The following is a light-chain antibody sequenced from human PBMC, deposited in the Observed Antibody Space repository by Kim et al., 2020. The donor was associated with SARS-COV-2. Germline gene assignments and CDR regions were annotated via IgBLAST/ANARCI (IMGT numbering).Light chain of an antibody. CDR2: DAS. J-gene: IGKJ4*01. CDR3: QQRGNWPPALT. Sequence: PGEGATLSCRASHSVSISLAWYQQTPGQAPRLLIYDASIRATGIPDRFSGSGSGTDFTLTIGSLEPRDFAIYYCQQRGNWPPALTFGGGTKVDIK. V-gene: IGKV3-11*01. CDR1: HSVSIS.